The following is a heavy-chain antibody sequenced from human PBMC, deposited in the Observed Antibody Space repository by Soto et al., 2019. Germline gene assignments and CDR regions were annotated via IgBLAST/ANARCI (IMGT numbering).Heavy chain of an antibody. D-gene: IGHD3-22*01. J-gene: IGHJ2*01. V-gene: IGHV3-48*01. CDR3: ARGPYYYDSSGPWGYFDI. CDR2: ISSSSSTI. Sequence: GGPLRPSFAASGLTFISYSMNWVRQAPGKGLEWVSYISSSSSTIYYADSVKGRFTISRDNAKNSLYLQMNSLRAEDTAVYYCARGPYYYDSSGPWGYFDIWGRGTLVTAPQ. CDR1: GLTFISYS.